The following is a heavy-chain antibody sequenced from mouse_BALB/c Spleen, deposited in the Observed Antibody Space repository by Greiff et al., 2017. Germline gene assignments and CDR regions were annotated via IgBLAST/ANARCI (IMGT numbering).Heavy chain of an antibody. J-gene: IGHJ4*01. V-gene: IGHV5-12-2*01. CDR3: ARHHYYGSRGYAMDY. D-gene: IGHD1-1*01. CDR1: GFTFSSYT. Sequence: EVKLVESGGGLVQPGGSLKLSCAASGFTFSSYTMSWVRQTPEKRLEWVAYISNGGGSTYYPDTVKGRFTISRDNAKNTLYLQMSSLKSEDTAMYYCARHHYYGSRGYAMDYWGQGTSVTVSS. CDR2: ISNGGGST.